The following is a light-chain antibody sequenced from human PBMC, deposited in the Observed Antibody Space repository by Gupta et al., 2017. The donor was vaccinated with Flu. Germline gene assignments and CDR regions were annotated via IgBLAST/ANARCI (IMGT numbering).Light chain of an antibody. CDR1: QSLSGN. CDR2: DAS. J-gene: IGKJ1*01. CDR3: HQYNDWPET. Sequence: EIVMTQSPATLSVFPGERATLSCRASQSLSGNLAWYQQKPGQAPRLLIYDASTRATGFPARFSGSGFGTEFTLTISSLQPEDFAVYYCHQYNDWPETFGQGTKVEIK. V-gene: IGKV3-15*01.